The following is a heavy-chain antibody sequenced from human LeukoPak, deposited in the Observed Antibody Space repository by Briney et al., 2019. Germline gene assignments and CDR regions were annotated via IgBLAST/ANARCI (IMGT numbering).Heavy chain of an antibody. Sequence: SEILSLTCTVSGGSISSYYWSWIRQPPGKGLEWIGNIYDSGSTNYNPSLKSRVTISVDTSKNQCSLKLSSVTAADTAVYYCARQSISGSSLSYFDYWGQGTLVNVSS. V-gene: IGHV4-59*01. D-gene: IGHD3-22*01. CDR3: ARQSISGSSLSYFDY. CDR1: GGSISSYY. J-gene: IGHJ4*02. CDR2: IYDSGST.